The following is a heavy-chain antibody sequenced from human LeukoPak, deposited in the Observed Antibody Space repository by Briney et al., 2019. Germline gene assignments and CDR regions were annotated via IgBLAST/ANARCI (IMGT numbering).Heavy chain of an antibody. V-gene: IGHV3-23*01. D-gene: IGHD3-22*01. J-gene: IGHJ4*02. CDR1: GFTFSSYA. CDR3: AKTPLGYYYDSSGYYVGVFDY. Sequence: GGSLRLSCAASGFTFSSYAMSWVRQAPGKGLEWVSAISGSGGSTYYADSVKGRFTISRDNSKNTLYLQMNSLRAEDTAVYYCAKTPLGYYYDSSGYYVGVFDYCGQGTLVTVSS. CDR2: ISGSGGST.